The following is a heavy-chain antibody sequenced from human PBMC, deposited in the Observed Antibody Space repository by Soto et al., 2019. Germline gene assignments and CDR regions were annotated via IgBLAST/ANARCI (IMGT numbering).Heavy chain of an antibody. J-gene: IGHJ4*02. CDR3: AREGYYGSGILDY. CDR2: IYSGGAT. CDR1: GFIVSDNY. V-gene: IGHV3-66*01. D-gene: IGHD3-10*01. Sequence: EVQLVESGGGLVQPGGSLRLSCAASGFIVSDNYMTWVRQAPGKGLEWVSVIYSGGATYYADSVKGRFTISRDTSKNTLYLQMNGLRAEHTAVYHCAREGYYGSGILDYWGQGTLVTVSS.